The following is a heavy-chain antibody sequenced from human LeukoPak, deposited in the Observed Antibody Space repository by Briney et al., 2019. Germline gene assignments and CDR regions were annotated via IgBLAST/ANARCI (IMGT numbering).Heavy chain of an antibody. J-gene: IGHJ4*02. D-gene: IGHD6-6*01. CDR2: ISSSSSTI. CDR3: ARGKYSSSSGFDY. Sequence: GGSLRLSCAASGFTFSSYSMNWVRQAPGKGLEWVSYISSSSSTIYYADSVKGRFTISRDNAKNSLYLQMNSLRAEDTAVYYCARGKYSSSSGFDYWGQGTLVTVSS. CDR1: GFTFSSYS. V-gene: IGHV3-48*01.